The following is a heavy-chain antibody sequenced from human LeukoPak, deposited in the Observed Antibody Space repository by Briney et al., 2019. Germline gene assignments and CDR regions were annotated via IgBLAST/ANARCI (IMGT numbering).Heavy chain of an antibody. CDR2: ISWDGGST. CDR1: GFTFDDYA. Sequence: PGGSLRLSCAASGFTFDDYAMHWVRQAPGKGLEWVSLISWDGGSTYYADSVKGRFTISRDNSKNSLYLQMNSLRAEDTALYYCAKDSRMRYDILTGYSRYYYGMDVWGQGTTVTVSS. V-gene: IGHV3-43D*03. J-gene: IGHJ6*02. CDR3: AKDSRMRYDILTGYSRYYYGMDV. D-gene: IGHD3-9*01.